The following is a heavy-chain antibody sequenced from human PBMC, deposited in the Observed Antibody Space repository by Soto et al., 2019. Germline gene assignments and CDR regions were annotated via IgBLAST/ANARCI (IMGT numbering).Heavy chain of an antibody. D-gene: IGHD3-3*01. CDR2: IYSSGTT. CDR1: GGSINNHH. J-gene: IGHJ5*02. Sequence: SETLSLTCTVSGGSINNHHWSWVRQPPGRGLEWIGYIYSSGTTRYNPSLNSRVSISVDTSRNQFSLRLTSVTAADTAIYYCSKNRFAFNPWGRGTLVTVSS. V-gene: IGHV4-59*11. CDR3: SKNRFAFNP.